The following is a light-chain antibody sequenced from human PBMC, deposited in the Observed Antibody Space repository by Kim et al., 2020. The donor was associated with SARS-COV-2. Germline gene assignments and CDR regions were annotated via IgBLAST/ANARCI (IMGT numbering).Light chain of an antibody. CDR1: KLGSKF. Sequence: SYELTQPPSVSVSPGQTASIACSGDKLGSKFVCWYQQKSGQSPALVIYQTDKRPSGTPERFSGSLSGNTATLTIRGTQGMDEADYFCQAWDDTSAVFGGGTKLTVL. J-gene: IGLJ3*02. CDR2: QTD. CDR3: QAWDDTSAV. V-gene: IGLV3-1*01.